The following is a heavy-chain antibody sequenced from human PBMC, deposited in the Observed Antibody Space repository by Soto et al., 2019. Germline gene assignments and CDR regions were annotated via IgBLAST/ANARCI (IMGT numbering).Heavy chain of an antibody. CDR2: INPSGGST. D-gene: IGHD3-10*01. CDR3: ARDLEKGLWFGESSP. CDR1: GYTFTSYY. Sequence: QVQLVQSGAEVKKPGASVKVSCKASGYTFTSYYMHWVRQAPGQGLEWMGIINPSGGSTSYAQKFQGTVTMTRDTSTRTVYMELSSLRSEDTAVYYCARDLEKGLWFGESSPWGQGTLVTVSS. V-gene: IGHV1-46*01. J-gene: IGHJ5*02.